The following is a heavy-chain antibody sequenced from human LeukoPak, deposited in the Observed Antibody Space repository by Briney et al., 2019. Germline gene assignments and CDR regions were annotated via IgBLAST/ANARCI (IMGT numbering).Heavy chain of an antibody. CDR2: ISGSGGST. V-gene: IGHV3-23*01. CDR1: GFTFSSYA. D-gene: IGHD6-19*01. Sequence: GGSLRLSCAASGFTFSSYAMSWVRQAPGKWLEWVSAISGSGGSTYYADSVKGRFTISRDNSKNTLYLQMNGLRAEDTAVYYCAKARTSSGWSNYWGQGTLVTVSS. J-gene: IGHJ4*02. CDR3: AKARTSSGWSNY.